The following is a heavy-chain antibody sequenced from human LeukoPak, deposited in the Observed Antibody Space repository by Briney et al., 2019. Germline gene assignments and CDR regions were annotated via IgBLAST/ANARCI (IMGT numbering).Heavy chain of an antibody. Sequence: GGSLRLSCAAPGFTFSNYAMGWVRQAPGKGLEWVSSINGRDGRTYYADSVRGRFSISSDNFKNTLFLQMNSLRAEDTAVYYCARGEAFAFDMWGQGTMVTVSS. V-gene: IGHV3-23*01. CDR2: INGRDGRT. CDR1: GFTFSNYA. J-gene: IGHJ3*02. CDR3: ARGEAFAFDM.